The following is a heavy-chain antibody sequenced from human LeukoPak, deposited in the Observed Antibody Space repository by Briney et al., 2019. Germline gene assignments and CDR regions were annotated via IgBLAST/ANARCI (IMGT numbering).Heavy chain of an antibody. CDR1: GFIFRNAW. CDR2: IKSETHGGTT. CDR3: TTDGPTAVTSPFNY. D-gene: IGHD4-17*01. V-gene: IGHV3-15*07. Sequence: GGSLRLSCAASGFIFRNAWLNWVRQAPGKGLEWVGRIKSETHGGTTDYGVPVKGRFIISRDDSKNTLYLQMNSLKTEDTAVYYCTTDGPTAVTSPFNYWGQGTLATVSS. J-gene: IGHJ4*02.